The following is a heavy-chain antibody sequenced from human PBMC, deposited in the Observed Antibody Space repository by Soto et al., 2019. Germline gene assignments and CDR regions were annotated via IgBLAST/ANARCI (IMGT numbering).Heavy chain of an antibody. V-gene: IGHV3-9*01. Sequence: EVHLVESGGGLVQPGRSLRLSCAASGFTFDDYAMHWVRQGPGKGLEWVSGLNWNGGNIAYAGSVKGRFTISRDNAKNSLYLHMNSLRAEDTALYYCVKETSSSGWYIFDYWGQGTPVTVSS. CDR1: GFTFDDYA. CDR3: VKETSSSGWYIFDY. CDR2: LNWNGGNI. J-gene: IGHJ4*02. D-gene: IGHD6-19*01.